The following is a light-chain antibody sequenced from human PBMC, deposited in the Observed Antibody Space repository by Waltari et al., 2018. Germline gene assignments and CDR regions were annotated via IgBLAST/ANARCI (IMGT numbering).Light chain of an antibody. Sequence: QLVLTQSPSASASLGASVKLTCTLSSGPSSNVIAWLQEQPGKGPRYLMKVTSDGSHSKGDEIPDRFSGSSSGAERYLTISSLQSEDEADYYCQTGGHGTWVFGGGTKLTVL. J-gene: IGLJ3*02. CDR1: SGPSSNV. CDR2: VTSDGSH. V-gene: IGLV4-69*01. CDR3: QTGGHGTWV.